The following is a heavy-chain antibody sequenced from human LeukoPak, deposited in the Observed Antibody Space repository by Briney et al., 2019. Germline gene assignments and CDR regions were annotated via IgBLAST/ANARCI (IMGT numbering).Heavy chain of an antibody. J-gene: IGHJ6*02. V-gene: IGHV3-66*01. D-gene: IGHD3-9*01. CDR1: RFTVSSNY. CDR3: ARDGLILTGYYTPYSYYGTDV. Sequence: PGGSLRLSCAASRFTVSSNYMSWVRQAPGKGLEWVSVIYSGGNTYYADSVKGRFTISRDNSKNTLYLQMNNLRAEDTAVYYCARDGLILTGYYTPYSYYGTDVWGQGTTVTVSS. CDR2: IYSGGNT.